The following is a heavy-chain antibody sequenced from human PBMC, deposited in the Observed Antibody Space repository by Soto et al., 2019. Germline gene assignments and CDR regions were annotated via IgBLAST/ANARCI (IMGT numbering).Heavy chain of an antibody. V-gene: IGHV4-4*02. CDR1: GTSISSSYW. CDR3: ATLPPRIVVVLSEFPT. Sequence: SETLSLTCVASGTSISSSYWWTGVRQSPGKGLEWIGEIYHTGITKYNPSLKTRVTISVDKSSNQFSLKLTSVTAADTAMYYCATLPPRIVVVLSEFPTWGQGSQVT. J-gene: IGHJ5*02. CDR2: IYHTGIT. D-gene: IGHD2-21*01.